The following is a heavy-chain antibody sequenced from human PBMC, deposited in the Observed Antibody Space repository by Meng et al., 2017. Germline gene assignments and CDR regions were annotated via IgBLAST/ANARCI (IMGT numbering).Heavy chain of an antibody. Sequence: GESLKISCAASGFTFSSYWMSWVRQAPGKGLEWVANIKQDGSEKYYVDSVKGRFTISRDNAKNSLYLQMNSLRAEDTAVYCCARDPVILKTYYYDSSGYYPGYYYYGMDVWGQGTTVTVSS. D-gene: IGHD3-22*01. J-gene: IGHJ6*02. CDR2: IKQDGSEK. CDR3: ARDPVILKTYYYDSSGYYPGYYYYGMDV. CDR1: GFTFSSYW. V-gene: IGHV3-7*01.